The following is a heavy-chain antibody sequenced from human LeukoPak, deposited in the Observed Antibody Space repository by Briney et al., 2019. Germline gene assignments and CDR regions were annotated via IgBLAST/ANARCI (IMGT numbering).Heavy chain of an antibody. CDR3: ASSFPDYYDSSGHDY. V-gene: IGHV3-11*04. D-gene: IGHD3-22*01. J-gene: IGHJ4*02. Sequence: PGGSLRLSCAASGFTFSDYYMSWIRQAPGKGLEWVSYISSSGSTIYYADSVKGRFTISRDNAKNTLYLQMNSLRAEDTAVYYCASSFPDYYDSSGHDYWGQGTLVTVSS. CDR2: ISSSGSTI. CDR1: GFTFSDYY.